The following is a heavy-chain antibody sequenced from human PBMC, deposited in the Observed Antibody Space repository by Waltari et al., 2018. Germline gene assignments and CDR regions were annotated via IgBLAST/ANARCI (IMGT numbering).Heavy chain of an antibody. V-gene: IGHV4-38-2*01. D-gene: IGHD2-8*01. J-gene: IGHJ3*01. CDR2: IYHSGST. Sequence: QVQLQESGPGLEKPSETLSLTCAVSGYSISSGYYWGWIRQPPGKGLEWIGRIYHSGSTSYNPALKSRVTIAVDTSKNQFSLKLSSVTAADTAVYYCARLLNGAFDFWGQGTMVTVSS. CDR1: GYSISSGYY. CDR3: ARLLNGAFDF.